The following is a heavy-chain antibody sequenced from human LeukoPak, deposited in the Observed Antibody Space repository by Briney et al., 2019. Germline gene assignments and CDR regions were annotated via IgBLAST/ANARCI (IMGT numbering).Heavy chain of an antibody. CDR3: ARDGLGSRPLDY. CDR2: IFYSGST. Sequence: SETLSLTCTVSGGSISTSSYYWGWVRQPPGKGLEWIGNIFYSGSTYYSPSLKSRVTISLDTSKNQFSLKLSSVTAADTAVYYCARDGLGSRPLDYWGQGTLVTVSS. D-gene: IGHD2-15*01. J-gene: IGHJ4*02. V-gene: IGHV4-39*07. CDR1: GGSISTSSYY.